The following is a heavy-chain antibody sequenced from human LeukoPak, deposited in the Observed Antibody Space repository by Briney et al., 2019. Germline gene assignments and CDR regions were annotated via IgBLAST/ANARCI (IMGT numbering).Heavy chain of an antibody. CDR2: IYYSGST. D-gene: IGHD6-13*01. Sequence: PSETLSLTCTVSGGSISSYYWSWIRQPPGKGLEWIGYIYYSGSTNYNPSLKSRVTISVDTSKNQFSLKLSSVTAADTAVYYCARLVLFIRGTYSSSWYSRWFDPWGQGTLVTVSS. CDR1: GGSISSYY. CDR3: ARLVLFIRGTYSSSWYSRWFDP. J-gene: IGHJ5*02. V-gene: IGHV4-59*08.